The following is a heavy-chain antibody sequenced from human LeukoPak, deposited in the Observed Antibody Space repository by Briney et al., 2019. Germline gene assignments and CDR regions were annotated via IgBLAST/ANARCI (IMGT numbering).Heavy chain of an antibody. CDR2: INHSGST. V-gene: IGHV4-34*01. J-gene: IGHJ4*02. D-gene: IGHD6-6*01. CDR3: ARGDSSSSGFPFDY. Sequence: SETLSLTCAVYGGSFSGYYWSWIRQPPGKGLKWIGEINHSGSTNYNPSLKSRVTISVDTSKNQFSLKLSSVTAADTAVYYCARGDSSSSGFPFDYWGQGTLVTVSS. CDR1: GGSFSGYY.